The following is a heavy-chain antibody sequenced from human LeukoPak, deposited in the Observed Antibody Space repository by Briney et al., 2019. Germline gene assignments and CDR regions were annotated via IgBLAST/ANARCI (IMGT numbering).Heavy chain of an antibody. CDR2: ISFSVNTK. J-gene: IGHJ4*02. Sequence: GGSLRLSCAASGFTSSDYSMNWVRQAPGKGLEWVSYISFSVNTKYYGDSVKGRFTISRDNAKNSLYLHMDSLRAEDTAVYYCARGAYSIGWAYFDHWGQGTLVTVSS. CDR1: GFTSSDYS. CDR3: ARGAYSIGWAYFDH. V-gene: IGHV3-48*04. D-gene: IGHD6-19*01.